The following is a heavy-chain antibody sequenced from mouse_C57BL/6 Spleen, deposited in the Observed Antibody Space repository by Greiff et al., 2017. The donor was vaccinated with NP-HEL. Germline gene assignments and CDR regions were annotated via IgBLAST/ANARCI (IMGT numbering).Heavy chain of an antibody. CDR2: INPGSGGT. CDR3: ARSSSSYEDYAMDY. D-gene: IGHD1-1*01. J-gene: IGHJ4*01. V-gene: IGHV1-54*01. Sequence: VQLQESGAELVRPGTSVKVSCKASGYAFTNYLIEWVKQRPGQGLEWIGVINPGSGGTNYNEKFKGKATLTADKSSSTAYMQLSSLTSEDSAVYFCARSSSSYEDYAMDYWGQGTSVTVSS. CDR1: GYAFTNYL.